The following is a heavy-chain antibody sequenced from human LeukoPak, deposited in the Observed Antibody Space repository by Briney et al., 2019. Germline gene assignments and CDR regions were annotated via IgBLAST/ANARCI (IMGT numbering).Heavy chain of an antibody. CDR3: AKTRWELLVGEYFAY. CDR2: IYPGDSDT. CDR1: GYSFTSYW. V-gene: IGHV5-51*03. J-gene: IGHJ4*02. Sequence: GESLKISCKGSGYSFTSYWIGWVRQMPGKGLEWMGIIYPGDSDTRYSPSFQGQVTISADKSISTAYLQWSSLKASDTAMYYCAKTRWELLVGEYFAYWGQGTLVTVSS. D-gene: IGHD1-26*01.